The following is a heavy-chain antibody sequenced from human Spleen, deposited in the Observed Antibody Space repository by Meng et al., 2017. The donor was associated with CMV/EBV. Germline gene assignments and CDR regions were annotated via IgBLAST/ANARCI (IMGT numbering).Heavy chain of an antibody. D-gene: IGHD6-13*01. CDR2: ISTSGSTI. CDR1: GFKFSSYE. CDR3: ARDQGSWYYYGMDV. V-gene: IGHV3-48*03. Sequence: GGSLRLSCGASGFKFSSYEMNWVRQAPGKGLEWVSYISTSGSTIYYADSVKGRFTISRDNSNNTLYLHMSSLRAEDTAVYYCARDQGSWYYYGMDVWGQGTTVTVSS. J-gene: IGHJ6*02.